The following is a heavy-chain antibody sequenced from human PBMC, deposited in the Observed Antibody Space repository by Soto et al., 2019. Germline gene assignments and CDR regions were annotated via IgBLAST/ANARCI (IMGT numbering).Heavy chain of an antibody. CDR2: ISSNGGST. Sequence: LRLSCAASGFTFSSYAMHWVRQAPGKGLEYVSAISSNGGSTYYANSVKGRFTISRDNSKNTLYLQMGSLRAEDMAVYYCARPTLTGYYDYWGQGTLVTVSS. CDR1: GFTFSSYA. V-gene: IGHV3-64*01. J-gene: IGHJ4*02. D-gene: IGHD3-9*01. CDR3: ARPTLTGYYDY.